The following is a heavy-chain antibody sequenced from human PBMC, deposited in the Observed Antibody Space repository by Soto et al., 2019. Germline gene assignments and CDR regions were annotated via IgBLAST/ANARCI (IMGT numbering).Heavy chain of an antibody. CDR3: ARENSESYHRHFDY. V-gene: IGHV1-18*01. J-gene: IGHJ4*01. Sequence: GASVKVSCKASGYTLPNFGLSWVRQAPGQGLEWMGCISAYTANTNYAQKLQDRVTMTTDTSTSTAFLELRSLRSDDTAVYYCARENSESYHRHFDYWGQGTLVTVSS. CDR1: GYTLPNFG. D-gene: IGHD1-26*01. CDR2: ISAYTANT.